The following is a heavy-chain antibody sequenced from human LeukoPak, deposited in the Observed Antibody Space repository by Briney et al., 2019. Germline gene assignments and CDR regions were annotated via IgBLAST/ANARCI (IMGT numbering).Heavy chain of an antibody. CDR1: GYSISSGYY. J-gene: IGHJ5*02. V-gene: IGHV4-38-2*02. Sequence: SETLSLTCTVSGYSISSGYYWGWIRQPPGKGLEWIGSIYHSGSTYYNPSLKSRVTKSVDTSKNQFSLKRSSVTAADTAVYYCARGCQLRFLEWLPLNWFDPWGQGTLVTVPS. CDR3: ARGCQLRFLEWLPLNWFDP. D-gene: IGHD3-3*01. CDR2: IYHSGST.